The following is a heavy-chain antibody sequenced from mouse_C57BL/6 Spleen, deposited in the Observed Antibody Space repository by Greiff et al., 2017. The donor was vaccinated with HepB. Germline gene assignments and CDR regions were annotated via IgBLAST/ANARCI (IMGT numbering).Heavy chain of an antibody. CDR3: ARSDYGNSWYFDV. J-gene: IGHJ1*03. CDR1: GYTFTSYT. CDR2: INPSSGYT. Sequence: QVQLQQSGAELARPGASVKMSCKASGYTFTSYTMHWVNQRPGQGLEWIGYINPSSGYTKYNQKFKDKATLTADKSSSTAYMQLSSLTSEDSAVYYCARSDYGNSWYFDVWGTGTTVTVSS. V-gene: IGHV1-4*01. D-gene: IGHD2-1*01.